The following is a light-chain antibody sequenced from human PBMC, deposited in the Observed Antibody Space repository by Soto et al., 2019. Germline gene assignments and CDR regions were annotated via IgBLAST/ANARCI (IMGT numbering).Light chain of an antibody. CDR3: QQYNRFST. CDR2: EAS. Sequence: DIQMTQSPSSLSASVGDRVTITCQASQDINKYLNWYQQKPGKAPKLLIFEASTLESGVPSRFSGSGSGTEFTLTVSSLQPDDFATYYCQQYNRFSTFGQGTKVEVK. J-gene: IGKJ1*01. V-gene: IGKV1-33*01. CDR1: QDINKY.